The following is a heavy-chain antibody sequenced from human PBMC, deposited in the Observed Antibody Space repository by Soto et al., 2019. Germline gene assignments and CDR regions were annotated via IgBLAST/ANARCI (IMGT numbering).Heavy chain of an antibody. V-gene: IGHV4-39*01. J-gene: IGHJ5*02. CDR1: GGSISSGAYY. D-gene: IGHD3-22*01. CDR2: IYHSGRT. Sequence: QLQLQESGPGLVQPSETLSLTCTVSGGSISSGAYYWGWIRQPPGKGLEWIGSIYHSGRTYYNPSLKSRCTISIDTARCQFSVKLSSVTGADTAVYYCASLYYYDSSGYYYGRWFDPWGQGTLVTVSS. CDR3: ASLYYYDSSGYYYGRWFDP.